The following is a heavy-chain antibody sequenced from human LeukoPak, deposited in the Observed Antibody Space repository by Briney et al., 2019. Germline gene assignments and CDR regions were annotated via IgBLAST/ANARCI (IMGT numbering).Heavy chain of an antibody. Sequence: GGSLRLSCAASGFTLTYYAMHWVRQAPGKGLEWVSYISSSGSTIYYADSVKGRFTISRDNAKNSLYLQMNSLRAEDTAVYYCARGNYYYGSGSYYGYWGQGTLVTVSS. CDR1: GFTLTYYA. CDR3: ARGNYYYGSGSYYGY. J-gene: IGHJ4*02. D-gene: IGHD3-10*01. CDR2: ISSSGSTI. V-gene: IGHV3-48*03.